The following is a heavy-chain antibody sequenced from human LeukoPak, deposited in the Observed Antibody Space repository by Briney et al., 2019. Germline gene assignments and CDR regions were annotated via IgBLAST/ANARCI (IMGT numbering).Heavy chain of an antibody. D-gene: IGHD6-13*01. CDR1: GFTFDDYG. CDR2: INHNGGT. V-gene: IGHV4-34*01. J-gene: IGHJ4*02. CDR3: ARHAPRWEIVEQQLDY. Sequence: GSLRLSCAASGFTFDDYGLSWVRQVPGKGLEWIGDINHNGGTNYNPSLKSRVTISVDTSKSQFSLKLSSVTAADTAVYYCARHAPRWEIVEQQLDYWGQGTLVTVSS.